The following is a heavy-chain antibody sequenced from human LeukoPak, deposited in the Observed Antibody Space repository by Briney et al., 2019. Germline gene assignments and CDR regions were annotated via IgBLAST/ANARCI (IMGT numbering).Heavy chain of an antibody. V-gene: IGHV3-53*01. CDR3: ARGSIAAAGTDFDY. CDR2: IYSGGST. J-gene: IGHJ4*02. D-gene: IGHD6-13*01. Sequence: GGSLRHSCAASGFTVSSNYMSWVRQAPGKGLEWVSVIYSGGSTYYADSVKGRFTISRDNSKNTLYLQMNSLRAEDTAVYYCARGSIAAAGTDFDYWGQGTLVTVSS. CDR1: GFTVSSNY.